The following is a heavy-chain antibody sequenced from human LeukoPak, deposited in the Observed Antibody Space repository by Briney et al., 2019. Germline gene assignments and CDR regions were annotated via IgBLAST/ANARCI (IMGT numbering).Heavy chain of an antibody. J-gene: IGHJ4*02. Sequence: SETLSLTCTVSGGSISSSSYYWGWIRQPPGKGLEWIGSIYYSGSTNYNPSLKSRVTISVDTSKNQFSLKLSSVTAADTAVYYCARRRYGWIQLWSQIDYWGQGTLVTVSS. D-gene: IGHD5-18*01. CDR3: ARRRYGWIQLWSQIDY. CDR2: IYYSGST. CDR1: GGSISSSSYY. V-gene: IGHV4-39*07.